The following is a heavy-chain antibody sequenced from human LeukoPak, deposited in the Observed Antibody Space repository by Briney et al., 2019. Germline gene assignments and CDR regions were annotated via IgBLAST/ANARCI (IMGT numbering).Heavy chain of an antibody. CDR1: GFTFGDYA. D-gene: IGHD3-22*01. J-gene: IGHJ4*02. CDR3: ARDMDTSGYTFDY. V-gene: IGHV3-48*02. CDR2: ISGSSRVI. Sequence: PGRSLRLSCTASGFTFGDYAMSWVRQAPGKGLEWISYISGSSRVIYYADSVKGRFTISRDNAKNSLYLQVNSLRDEDTAVYYCARDMDTSGYTFDYWGQGTLVTVSS.